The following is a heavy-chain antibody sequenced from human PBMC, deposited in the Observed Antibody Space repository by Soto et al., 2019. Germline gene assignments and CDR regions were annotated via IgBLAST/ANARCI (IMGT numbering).Heavy chain of an antibody. CDR3: ARRYSSSSGSTTRTPYYYYYYMDV. V-gene: IGHV4-59*08. CDR1: GGSISSYY. CDR2: IYYSGSP. Sequence: SETLSLTCTVSGGSISSYYWSWIRQPPGKGLEWIGYIYYSGSPNYNPSLKVRVPIPLDTSKNQFSLKLSSVTAAGTAVYYCARRYSSSSGSTTRTPYYYYYYMDVWGKGTTVTVSS. J-gene: IGHJ6*03. D-gene: IGHD6-6*01.